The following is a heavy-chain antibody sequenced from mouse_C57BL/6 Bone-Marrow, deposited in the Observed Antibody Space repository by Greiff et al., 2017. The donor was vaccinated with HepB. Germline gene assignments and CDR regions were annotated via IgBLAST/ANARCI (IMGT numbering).Heavy chain of an antibody. Sequence: QVQLQQSGAELVRPGASVTLSCKASGYTFTDYEMHWVKQTPVHGLEWIGAIDPETGGTAYNQKFKGKAILTADKSSSTAYMELRSLTSEDSAVYYCTRVDGNYPYYFDYWGQGTTLTVSS. CDR3: TRVDGNYPYYFDY. D-gene: IGHD2-1*01. CDR1: GYTFTDYE. V-gene: IGHV1-15*01. J-gene: IGHJ2*01. CDR2: IDPETGGT.